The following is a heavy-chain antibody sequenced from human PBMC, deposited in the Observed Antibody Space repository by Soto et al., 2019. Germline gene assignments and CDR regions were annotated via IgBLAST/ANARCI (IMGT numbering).Heavy chain of an antibody. Sequence: GGSLRLSCAASGFTFSSYAMHWVRQAPGKGLEWVAVISYDGSNKYYADSVKGRFTISRDNSKNTLYLQMNSLRAEDTAVYYCARENYDFWSGYYSYFDYWGQGTLVTVSS. D-gene: IGHD3-3*01. V-gene: IGHV3-30-3*01. CDR3: ARENYDFWSGYYSYFDY. J-gene: IGHJ4*02. CDR1: GFTFSSYA. CDR2: ISYDGSNK.